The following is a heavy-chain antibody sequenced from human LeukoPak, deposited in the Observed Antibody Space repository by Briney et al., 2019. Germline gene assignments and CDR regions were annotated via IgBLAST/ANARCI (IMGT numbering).Heavy chain of an antibody. V-gene: IGHV4-39*01. D-gene: IGHD5-12*01. Sequence: SETMSLACNVFGGSISSSNYYCDWIRQPPGKGLEWFGSIYYSGSTYINPSLESRVTISADTPKNQFSLKLSSVTAADTAVYYCARRIIVATIDYWGQGILVTVSS. CDR3: ARRIIVATIDY. CDR2: IYYSGST. J-gene: IGHJ4*02. CDR1: GGSISSSNYY.